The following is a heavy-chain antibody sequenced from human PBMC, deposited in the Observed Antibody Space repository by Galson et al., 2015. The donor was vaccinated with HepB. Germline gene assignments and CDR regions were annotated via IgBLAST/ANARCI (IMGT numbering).Heavy chain of an antibody. J-gene: IGHJ4*02. CDR2: IIPILGIA. D-gene: IGHD4-23*01. Sequence: VKVSCKASGGTFSSYAISWVRQAPGQGLEWMGRIIPILGIANYAQKFQGRVTITADKSTSTAYMELSSLRSEDTAVYYCARAGGNTLFDYWGQGTLVTVSS. CDR1: GGTFSSYA. CDR3: ARAGGNTLFDY. V-gene: IGHV1-69*10.